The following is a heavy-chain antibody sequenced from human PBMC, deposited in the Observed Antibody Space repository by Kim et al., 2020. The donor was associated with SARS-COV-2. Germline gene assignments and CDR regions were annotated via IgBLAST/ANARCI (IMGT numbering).Heavy chain of an antibody. V-gene: IGHV1-18*01. CDR3: ARDRGINLFDC. Sequence: THYAQNFQGRVTLTTDTSMNTAYMELRSLNSDDTAVYYCARDRGINLFDCWGQGTLVTVSS. D-gene: IGHD3-10*01. CDR2: T. J-gene: IGHJ4*02.